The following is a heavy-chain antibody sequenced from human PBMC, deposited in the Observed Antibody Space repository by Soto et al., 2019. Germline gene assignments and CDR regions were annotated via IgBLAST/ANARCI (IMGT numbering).Heavy chain of an antibody. D-gene: IGHD2-2*01. CDR2: TYYRSKWYN. Sequence: QSQTLSLTCAISGDSVSSNSAAWNWIRQSPSRGLEWLGRTYYRSKWYNDYAVSVKSRITINPDTSKNQFSLQLNSVTPEDTAVYYGARESVVPATYCYYGMDVWGQGTTVTVSS. J-gene: IGHJ6*02. CDR3: ARESVVPATYCYYGMDV. V-gene: IGHV6-1*01. CDR1: GDSVSSNSAA.